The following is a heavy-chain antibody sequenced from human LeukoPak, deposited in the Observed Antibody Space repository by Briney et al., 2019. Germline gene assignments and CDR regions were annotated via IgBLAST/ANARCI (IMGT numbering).Heavy chain of an antibody. Sequence: SVKVSCKASGGTFSSYAISWVRQAPGQGLEWMGGIIPIFGTANYAQKFQGRVTITTDESTSTAYMELSSLRSEDTAVYYCARGRTYYYDSSGYYFDYWGQGTLVTVSS. V-gene: IGHV1-69*05. J-gene: IGHJ4*02. CDR1: GGTFSSYA. CDR2: IIPIFGTA. D-gene: IGHD3-22*01. CDR3: ARGRTYYYDSSGYYFDY.